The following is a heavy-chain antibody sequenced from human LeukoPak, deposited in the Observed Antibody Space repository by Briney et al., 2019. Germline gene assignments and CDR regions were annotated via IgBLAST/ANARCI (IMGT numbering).Heavy chain of an antibody. J-gene: IGHJ4*02. CDR3: AKGYCSSTSCKESFFDY. CDR1: GFTFSSYA. V-gene: IGHV3-23*01. D-gene: IGHD2-2*01. CDR2: ISGSGGST. Sequence: GVSLRLSCAASGFTFSSYAMNWVRQAPGKGLEWVSTISGSGGSTYYFVKGRFTISRDNSKNTLYLQMNSLRAEDTAVYYCAKGYCSSTSCKESFFDYWGQGNLVTVSS.